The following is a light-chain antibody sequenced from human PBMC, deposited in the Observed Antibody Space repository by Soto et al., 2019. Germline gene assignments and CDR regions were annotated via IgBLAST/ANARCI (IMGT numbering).Light chain of an antibody. CDR1: QSVSSSS. CDR3: QQYGSSPRT. Sequence: ENVFTQSPGNLSLSPGERATLFCRASQSVSSSSLAWYQQKPGQAPRLLMYGASSRATGIPDRFSGSGSGTDFTLTIRTLEPEDFAVYYCQQYGSSPRTFGQGTKVDIK. V-gene: IGKV3-20*01. CDR2: GAS. J-gene: IGKJ1*01.